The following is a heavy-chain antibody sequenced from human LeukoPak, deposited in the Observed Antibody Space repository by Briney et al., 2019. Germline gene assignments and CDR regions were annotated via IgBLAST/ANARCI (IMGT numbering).Heavy chain of an antibody. D-gene: IGHD5-18*01. J-gene: IGHJ4*02. V-gene: IGHV1-69*01. CDR1: GGTFISYA. CDR3: ARSGYSYAPFDY. CDR2: IITFLGDA. Sequence: AVKVSCKASGGTFISYAFSWVRQAPGQERESMSEIITFLGDADYARRFQASATITADDSPSTDYMELSSLSSEDTAVYYCARSGYSYAPFDYWGQGTLVTVSS.